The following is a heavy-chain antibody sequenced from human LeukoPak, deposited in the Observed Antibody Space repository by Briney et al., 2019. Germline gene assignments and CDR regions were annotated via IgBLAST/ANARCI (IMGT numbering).Heavy chain of an antibody. CDR1: GGSIGSSGYY. CDR2: ITNSGST. CDR3: ATTTHSGSHDY. J-gene: IGHJ4*02. D-gene: IGHD1-26*01. V-gene: IGHV4-39*01. Sequence: SETLSLTCTVSGGSIGSSGYYWGWIRQPPGRGLEWIGSITNSGSTYYNPSLTSRVTISVDTSKKQSSLRLTSVTAADTAVFYCATTTHSGSHDYWGQGILVTVSS.